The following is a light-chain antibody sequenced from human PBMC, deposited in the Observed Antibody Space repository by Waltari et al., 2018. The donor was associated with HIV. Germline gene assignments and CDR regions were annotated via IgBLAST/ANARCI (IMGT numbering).Light chain of an antibody. CDR2: DVN. V-gene: IGLV2-11*01. CDR1: SRAVGGFDY. CDR3: FSYAGDYTYV. J-gene: IGLJ1*01. Sequence: QSALTQPRSVSGSPGQSVTISCTGTSRAVGGFDYVSWYQQHPGKAPKLVIHDVNKRPSGVPDRFSGSKSGNSASLTISGLQAEDETDYYCFSYAGDYTYVFGTGTKVTVL.